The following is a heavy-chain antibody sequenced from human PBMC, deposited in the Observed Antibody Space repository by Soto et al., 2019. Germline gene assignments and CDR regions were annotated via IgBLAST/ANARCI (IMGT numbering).Heavy chain of an antibody. J-gene: IGHJ4*02. Sequence: EVQLVESGGGLVKPGGSLRLSCAASGFTFSSYSMNWVRQAPGKGLEWVSSISSSSSYIYYADSVKGRFTISRDNAKNSLYLQMNSLRAEDTAVYYCARGMTTVMLFDYWGQGTLVTVSS. D-gene: IGHD4-17*01. CDR3: ARGMTTVMLFDY. CDR2: ISSSSSYI. CDR1: GFTFSSYS. V-gene: IGHV3-21*01.